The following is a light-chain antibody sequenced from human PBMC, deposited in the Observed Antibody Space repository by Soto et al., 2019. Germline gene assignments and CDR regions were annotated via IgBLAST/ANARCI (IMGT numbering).Light chain of an antibody. V-gene: IGLV2-14*01. J-gene: IGLJ1*01. Sequence: QSVLTQPASVSVSTGQSITISFTGTSSDVGGYNYVSWYQQHPGKAPKLMIYEVTNRPSGVSNRFSGSKSGNTASLTISGLQAEDEADYYCSSYTSRSTLVFGTGTKVTVL. CDR1: SSDVGGYNY. CDR3: SSYTSRSTLV. CDR2: EVT.